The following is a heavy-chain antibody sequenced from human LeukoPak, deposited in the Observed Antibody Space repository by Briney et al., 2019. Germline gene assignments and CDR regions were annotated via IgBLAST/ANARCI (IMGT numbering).Heavy chain of an antibody. CDR1: GVSISSYY. D-gene: IGHD1-7*01. Sequence: SETLSLTRTVSGVSISSYYWSWIRQPPGKGLGWIGYIYYSGSTNYNPSPKSRVTISVDTSKNQFSLKLSSVTAADTAVYYCATSNWNYGWFDPWGQGTLVTVSS. CDR2: IYYSGST. V-gene: IGHV4-59*01. CDR3: ATSNWNYGWFDP. J-gene: IGHJ5*02.